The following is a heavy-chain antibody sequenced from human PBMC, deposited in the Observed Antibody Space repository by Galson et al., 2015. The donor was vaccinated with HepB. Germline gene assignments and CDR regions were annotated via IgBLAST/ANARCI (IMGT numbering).Heavy chain of an antibody. D-gene: IGHD3-16*01. CDR2: AYYSGNT. J-gene: IGHJ5*01. V-gene: IGHV4-39*01. CDR3: ASIYDYVWGSLRSGGDS. CDR1: GGSISSANYY. Sequence: LSLTCTVSGGSISSANYYWGWIRQPPGKGLEWIGSAYYSGNTYYNPSLKSRVTISVDTSKNQFSLRLSSVTAADTAVYYCASIYDYVWGSLRSGGDSWGQGTLVIVSS.